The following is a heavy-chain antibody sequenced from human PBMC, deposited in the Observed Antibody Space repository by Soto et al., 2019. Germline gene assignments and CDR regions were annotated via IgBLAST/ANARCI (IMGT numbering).Heavy chain of an antibody. CDR2: INHSGST. CDR1: GGSFSGYY. D-gene: IGHD2-21*01. CDR3: ARDKIPALFDY. V-gene: IGHV4-34*01. Sequence: QVQLQQWGAGLLKPSETLSLTCAVYGGSFSGYYWTWIRQPPGTGLEWIGEINHSGSTNYNPSLKGRVTISVDTSKTQFSLKLTSVPAADAAVYSCARDKIPALFDYWGKGPRVTVSS. J-gene: IGHJ4*02.